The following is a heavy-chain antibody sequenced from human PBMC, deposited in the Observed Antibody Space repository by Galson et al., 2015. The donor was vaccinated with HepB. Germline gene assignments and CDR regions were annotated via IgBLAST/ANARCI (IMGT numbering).Heavy chain of an antibody. CDR2: ISGSSSHI. CDR1: GFTFSDYY. Sequence: SLRLSCAASGFTFSDYYMAWIRQAPGKGLEWISFISGSSSHINYADSVKGQVTTSRDNAQSSLYLQMNSLRVDDTAVYYCARVGEYYYASGRGTVDVWGQGTMVTVSS. J-gene: IGHJ3*01. D-gene: IGHD3-10*01. V-gene: IGHV3-11*06. CDR3: ARVGEYYYASGRGTVDV.